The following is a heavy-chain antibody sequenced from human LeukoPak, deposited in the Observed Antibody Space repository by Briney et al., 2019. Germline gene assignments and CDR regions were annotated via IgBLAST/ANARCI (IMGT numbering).Heavy chain of an antibody. CDR3: ARHKTQKYSSRGYNAFDI. V-gene: IGHV1-18*01. J-gene: IGHJ3*02. Sequence: ASVKVSCKASGYTFTSYGISWVRQAPGRGLEWMGWISAYNGNTNYAQKLQGRVTMTTDTSTSTAYMELRSLRSDDTAVYYCARHKTQKYSSRGYNAFDIWGQGTMVTVSS. CDR2: ISAYNGNT. D-gene: IGHD6-13*01. CDR1: GYTFTSYG.